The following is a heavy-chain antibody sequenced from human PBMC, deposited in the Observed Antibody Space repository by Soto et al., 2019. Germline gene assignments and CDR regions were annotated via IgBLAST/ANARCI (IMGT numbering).Heavy chain of an antibody. V-gene: IGHV5-51*01. CDR3: TRHTLSGSYRIDY. D-gene: IGHD1-26*01. CDR1: GYSFTSYW. Sequence: EVQLVQSGVEVKKPGESLKISCKGSGYSFTSYWIGWVRQIPGKGLEWMGIIYPGDSDTRYSPSFQGQVTISADKSISTAYLQWSSLKASDTAIYYCTRHTLSGSYRIDYWGQGTLVTVSS. J-gene: IGHJ4*02. CDR2: IYPGDSDT.